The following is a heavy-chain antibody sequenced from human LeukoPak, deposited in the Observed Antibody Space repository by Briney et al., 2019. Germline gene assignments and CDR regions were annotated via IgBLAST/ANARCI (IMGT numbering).Heavy chain of an antibody. CDR3: GRSKPYGSTWHTDY. CDR1: GGSIRGYY. Sequence: PSETLSLTCTVSGGSIRGYYWSWMRQPPGKGLEWIGYISYSGTTNYNPSVQSRVTISVDTSTNQFSLKLSSVTAADTAVYYSGRSKPYGSTWHTDYWGQGTLVTVSS. J-gene: IGHJ4*02. D-gene: IGHD1-26*01. CDR2: ISYSGTT. V-gene: IGHV4-59*08.